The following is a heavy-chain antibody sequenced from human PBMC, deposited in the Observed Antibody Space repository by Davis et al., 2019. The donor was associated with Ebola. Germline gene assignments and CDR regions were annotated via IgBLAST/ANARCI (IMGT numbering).Heavy chain of an antibody. V-gene: IGHV3-23*01. CDR1: GFTFSSYA. CDR2: ISGGGGST. J-gene: IGHJ4*02. CDR3: AKGDTAKD. D-gene: IGHD5-18*01. Sequence: GESLRLSCAASGFTFSSYAMSWVRQAPGKGLEWVSGISGGGGSTYYADSVKGRFSTSRDNSKDTLYLQMNSLRGEDTAVYYCAKGDTAKDWGQGALVTVSS.